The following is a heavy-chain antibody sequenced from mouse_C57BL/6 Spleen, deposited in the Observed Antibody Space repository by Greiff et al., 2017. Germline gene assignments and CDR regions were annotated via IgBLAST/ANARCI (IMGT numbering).Heavy chain of an antibody. J-gene: IGHJ3*01. CDR1: GYTFTDYY. D-gene: IGHD2-5*01. Sequence: EVQLQQSGPELVKPGASVKISCKASGYTFTDYYMNWVKQSHGKRLEWIGDINPNNGGTSYNQKFKGKATLTVDKSSSTAYMELRSLTSEDSAVYYGARRGTFYSNNGGFADWGQGTLVTVSA. CDR3: ARRGTFYSNNGGFAD. V-gene: IGHV1-26*01. CDR2: INPNNGGT.